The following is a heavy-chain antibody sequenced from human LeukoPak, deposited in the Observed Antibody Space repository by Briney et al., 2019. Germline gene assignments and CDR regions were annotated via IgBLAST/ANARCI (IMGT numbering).Heavy chain of an antibody. J-gene: IGHJ4*02. CDR2: IWYDGSNK. CDR3: ARDQGRDSSGWYVY. Sequence: RSPRLSCVASGFTFSIYGMHCVRQAPGKGLGWVAVIWYDGSNKYYADSVKGRFTISRDNSKNTLYLQMNSLRAEDTAVYYCARDQGRDSSGWYVYWGQGTLVTVSS. D-gene: IGHD6-19*01. CDR1: GFTFSIYG. V-gene: IGHV3-33*01.